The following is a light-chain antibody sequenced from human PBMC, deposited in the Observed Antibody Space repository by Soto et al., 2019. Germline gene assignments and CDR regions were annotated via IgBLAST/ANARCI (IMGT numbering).Light chain of an antibody. CDR3: QQYDNLPPLT. J-gene: IGKJ4*01. V-gene: IGKV1-33*01. CDR2: DAS. CDR1: QDISNY. Sequence: DIQMTQSPSSLSASVGDRVTITCQASQDISNYLNWYQQKPGKAPKLLIYDASNLETGVPSRFSGRGSGTDFTFTISSPQPEDIATYYCQQYDNLPPLTFGGGTKVEIK.